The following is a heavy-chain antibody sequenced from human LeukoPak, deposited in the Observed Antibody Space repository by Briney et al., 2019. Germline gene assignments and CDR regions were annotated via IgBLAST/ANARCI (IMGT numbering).Heavy chain of an antibody. D-gene: IGHD4-23*01. J-gene: IGHJ4*02. CDR3: ARLGYGGNSGGFDY. Sequence: GSLRLSCAASGFTFSSYAMSWVRQPPGKGLEWIGSIYYSGSTYYNPSLKSRVTISVDTSKNQFSLKLSSVTAADTAVYYCARLGYGGNSGGFDYWGQGTLVTVSS. CDR2: IYYSGST. CDR1: GFTFSSYA. V-gene: IGHV4-39*01.